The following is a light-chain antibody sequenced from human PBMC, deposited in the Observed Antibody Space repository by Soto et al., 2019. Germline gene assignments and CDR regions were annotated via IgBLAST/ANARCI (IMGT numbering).Light chain of an antibody. CDR1: SSDVGAYIY. J-gene: IGLJ1*01. Sequence: QSVLTQPASVSGSPGQSITISCGGTSSDVGAYIYVSWYQQFPGKAPKLILYEVNNRPSGVSNRFSGSKSGTTASLTISGLQPEDEADYYCGSITRSSTSVFGTGTKVTVL. CDR3: GSITRSSTSV. CDR2: EVN. V-gene: IGLV2-14*03.